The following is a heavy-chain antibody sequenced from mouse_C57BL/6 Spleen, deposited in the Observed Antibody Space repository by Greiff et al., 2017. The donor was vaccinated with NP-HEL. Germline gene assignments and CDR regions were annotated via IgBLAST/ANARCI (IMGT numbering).Heavy chain of an antibody. Sequence: QLQQSDAELVKPGASVKISCKVSGYTFTDHTIHWMKQRPEQGLEWIGYIYPRDGSTKYNEKFKGKATLTADKSSSTAYMQLNSLTSEDSAVYFCAREGGYGSSWWYFDVWGTGTTVTVSS. CDR2: IYPRDGST. J-gene: IGHJ1*03. V-gene: IGHV1-78*01. CDR1: GYTFTDHT. D-gene: IGHD1-1*01. CDR3: AREGGYGSSWWYFDV.